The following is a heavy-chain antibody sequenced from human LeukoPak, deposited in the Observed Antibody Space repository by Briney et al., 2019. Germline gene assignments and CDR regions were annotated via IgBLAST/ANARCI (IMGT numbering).Heavy chain of an antibody. CDR2: IYSDGNT. J-gene: IGHJ4*02. CDR1: GFTFRSYW. Sequence: GGSLRLSCAASGFTFRSYWMSWVRQAPGKGLEWVSVIYSDGNTYYADSVKGRFTISRDNSKNTLYLQMNSLRAEDTAVYYCASVHDFWSGYYDYWGQGTLVTVSS. D-gene: IGHD3-3*01. CDR3: ASVHDFWSGYYDY. V-gene: IGHV3-53*01.